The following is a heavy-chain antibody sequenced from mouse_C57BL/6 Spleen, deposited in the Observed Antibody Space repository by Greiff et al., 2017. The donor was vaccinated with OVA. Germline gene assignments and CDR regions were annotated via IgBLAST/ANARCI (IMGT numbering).Heavy chain of an antibody. J-gene: IGHJ3*01. CDR2: INPSSGYT. CDR1: GYTFTSYT. CDR3: ATTVVEGFAY. D-gene: IGHD1-1*01. Sequence: QVHVKQSGAELARPGASVKMSCKASGYTFTSYTMHWVKQRPGQGLEWIGYINPSSGYTKYNQKFKDKATLTADKSSSTAYMQLSSLTSEDSAVYYCATTVVEGFAYWGQGTLVTVSA. V-gene: IGHV1-4*01.